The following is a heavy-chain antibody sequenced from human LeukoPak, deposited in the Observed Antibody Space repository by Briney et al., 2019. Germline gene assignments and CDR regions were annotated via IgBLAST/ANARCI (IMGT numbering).Heavy chain of an antibody. CDR3: ARDTLYCSSTSCYSRHSGYFDY. CDR1: GYTFTSYD. V-gene: IGHV1-8*01. J-gene: IGHJ4*02. Sequence: ASVKVSCKASGYTFTSYDINWVRQATGQGLEWMGWMNPNSGNTGYAQKFQGRVTMTRNTSISTAYMELSSLRSEDTAVYYCARDTLYCSSTSCYSRHSGYFDYWGQGTLVTVSS. CDR2: MNPNSGNT. D-gene: IGHD2-2*01.